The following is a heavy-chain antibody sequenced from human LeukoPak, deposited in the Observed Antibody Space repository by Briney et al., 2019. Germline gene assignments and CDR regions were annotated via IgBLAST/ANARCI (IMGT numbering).Heavy chain of an antibody. J-gene: IGHJ4*02. CDR2: INWNGGST. D-gene: IGHD3-3*01. CDR1: GFTFSSYG. V-gene: IGHV3-20*04. CDR3: ARSLSGSFDFCDY. Sequence: GGSLRLSCAASGFTFSSYGMSWVRQAPGKGLEWVSGINWNGGSTGYADSVKGRFTISRDNAKNSLYLQMNSLRAEDTALYYCARSLSGSFDFCDYWGQGTQVTVSS.